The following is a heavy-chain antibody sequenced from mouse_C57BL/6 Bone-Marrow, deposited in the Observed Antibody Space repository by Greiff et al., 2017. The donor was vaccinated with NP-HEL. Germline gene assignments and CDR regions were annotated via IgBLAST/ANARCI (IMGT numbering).Heavy chain of an antibody. CDR1: GYTFTSYG. CDR3: ARRRGDYGNRSY. V-gene: IGHV1-81*01. J-gene: IGHJ2*01. Sequence: VQLQQSGAELARPGASVKLSCKASGYTFTSYGISWVKQRTGQGLEWIGEIYPRSGNTYYNEKFKGKATLTADKSSSTAYMELRSLTSEHSAVYFCARRRGDYGNRSYWGQGTTLTVSS. D-gene: IGHD2-4*01. CDR2: IYPRSGNT.